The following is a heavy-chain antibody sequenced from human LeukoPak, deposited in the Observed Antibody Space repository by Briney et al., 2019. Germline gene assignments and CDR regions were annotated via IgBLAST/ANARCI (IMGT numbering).Heavy chain of an antibody. V-gene: IGHV3-7*01. CDR3: ARPRGGDYGDFFDF. Sequence: PGGSLRLSCAASGFSFSNYWMSWVRQAPGKGLQWVANIKEDGSDKYYEDSVKGRFTISRDNAKNSLDLQMNSLRVEDTAVYYCARPRGGDYGDFFDFWGLGSLVTVSS. D-gene: IGHD4-17*01. CDR2: IKEDGSDK. J-gene: IGHJ4*02. CDR1: GFSFSNYW.